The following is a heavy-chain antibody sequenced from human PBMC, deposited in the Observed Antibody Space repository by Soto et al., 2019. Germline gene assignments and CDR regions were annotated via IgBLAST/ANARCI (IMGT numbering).Heavy chain of an antibody. CDR3: ARDQVTMTTLPFFVY. J-gene: IGHJ4*02. CDR2: INAGNGNT. CDR1: GYTFTSYA. V-gene: IGHV1-3*01. Sequence: ASVKVSCKASGYTFTSYAMHWVRQAPGQRLEWMGWINAGNGNTKYSQKFQGRVTITRDTSASTAYMELSSLRSEDTAVYYCARDQVTMTTLPFFVYWGQGTLVTVSS. D-gene: IGHD3-16*01.